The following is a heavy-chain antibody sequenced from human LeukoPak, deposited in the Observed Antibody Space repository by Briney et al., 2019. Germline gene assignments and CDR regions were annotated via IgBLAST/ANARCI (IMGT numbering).Heavy chain of an antibody. CDR1: GFTFSSYT. CDR2: ITRTSNYI. Sequence: GGSLRLSCAASGFTFSSYTMNWVRQAPGKGLEWVSSITRTSNYIYYADSVKGRFTISRDNAKNSLYLQMNSLTAEDTAVHYCVRAHHPGGWFDPWGQGTLVTVSS. V-gene: IGHV3-21*01. CDR3: VRAHHPGGWFDP. J-gene: IGHJ5*02. D-gene: IGHD3-10*01.